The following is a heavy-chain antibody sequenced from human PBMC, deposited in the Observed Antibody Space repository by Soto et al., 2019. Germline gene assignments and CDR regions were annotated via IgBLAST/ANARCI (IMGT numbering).Heavy chain of an antibody. CDR1: GYTFIRYG. CDR3: ARGGYYGNAWGKLSYYRLDV. Sequence: QVQLVQSAAEMKKPGASMKVSCKASGYTFIRYGITWVRQAPGQGLEWMGWISGYNDYTNYAQKLQGRVTMTADTPKSTVYMELRNPRSEETGVYYCARGGYYGNAWGKLSYYRLDVWGQGTTVIV. CDR2: ISGYNDYT. V-gene: IGHV1-18*01. J-gene: IGHJ6*02. D-gene: IGHD3-10*01.